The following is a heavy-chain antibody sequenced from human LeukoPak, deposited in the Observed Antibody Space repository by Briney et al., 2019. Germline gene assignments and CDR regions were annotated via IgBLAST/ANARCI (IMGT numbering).Heavy chain of an antibody. CDR2: IYHSGST. D-gene: IGHD6-13*01. J-gene: IGHJ4*02. CDR3: ARESPRIAAAVV. V-gene: IGHV4-30-2*01. CDR1: GGSISSGGYY. Sequence: PSETLSLTCTVSGGSISSGGYYWSWIRQPPGKGLEWIGYIYHSGSTYYNPSLKSRVTISVDRSKNQFSLKLSSVTAADTAVYYCARESPRIAAAVVWGQGTLVTVSS.